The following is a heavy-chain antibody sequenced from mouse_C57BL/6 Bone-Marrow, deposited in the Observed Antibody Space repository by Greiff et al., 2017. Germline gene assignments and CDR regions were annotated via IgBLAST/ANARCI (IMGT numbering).Heavy chain of an antibody. J-gene: IGHJ4*01. V-gene: IGHV1-82*01. CDR3: ARSYVAMDY. CDR1: GYAFSSSW. Sequence: QVQLQHSGPELVKPGASVKISCKASGYAFSSSWMNWVKQRPGKGLEWIGRIYPGDGDTNYNGKFKGKATLTADKSSSTAYMQLSSLTSEDSAVYFCARSYVAMDYWGQGTSVTVSS. CDR2: IYPGDGDT. D-gene: IGHD6-5*01.